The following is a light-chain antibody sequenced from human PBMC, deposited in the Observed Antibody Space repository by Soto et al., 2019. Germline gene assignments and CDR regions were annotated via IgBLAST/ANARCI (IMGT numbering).Light chain of an antibody. CDR3: QQYGSSPRT. V-gene: IGKV3-20*01. Sequence: EIFLTQSPGTLSLSPVERGRLFCSASQSVSSSYLAWYQQKPGQAPRLLIYGASSRATGIPDRFSGSGSGTDFTLTISRLEPEDFAVYYCQQYGSSPRTFGQGTKVDI. CDR1: QSVSSSY. J-gene: IGKJ1*01. CDR2: GAS.